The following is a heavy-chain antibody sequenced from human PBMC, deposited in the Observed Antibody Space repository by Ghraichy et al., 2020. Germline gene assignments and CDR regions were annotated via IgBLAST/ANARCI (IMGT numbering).Heavy chain of an antibody. Sequence: SVKVSCKASGGTFSSYAISWVRQAPGQGLEWMGGIIPIFGTANYAQKFQGRVTITADESTSTAYMELSSLRSEDTAVYYCARDGGRKTGGTWFDPWGQGTLVTVSS. D-gene: IGHD1-26*01. CDR1: GGTFSSYA. V-gene: IGHV1-69*13. J-gene: IGHJ5*02. CDR3: ARDGGRKTGGTWFDP. CDR2: IIPIFGTA.